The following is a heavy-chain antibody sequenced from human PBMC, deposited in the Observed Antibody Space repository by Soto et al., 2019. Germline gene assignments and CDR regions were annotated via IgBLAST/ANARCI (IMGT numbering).Heavy chain of an antibody. J-gene: IGHJ4*02. CDR1: GGSISSYY. Sequence: SETLSLTCTVSGGSISSYYWSWIRQPPGKGLEWIGYIYYSGSTNYNPSLKSRVTISVDTSKNQFSLKLSSVTAADTAVYYCARHFRGDSSSWYYDYWGQGTLVTVSS. D-gene: IGHD6-13*01. CDR3: ARHFRGDSSSWYYDY. V-gene: IGHV4-59*08. CDR2: IYYSGST.